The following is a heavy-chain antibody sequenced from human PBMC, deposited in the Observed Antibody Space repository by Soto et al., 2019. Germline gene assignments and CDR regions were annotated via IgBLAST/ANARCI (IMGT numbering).Heavy chain of an antibody. J-gene: IGHJ5*02. CDR2: FDPEDGET. CDR3: AQLQYGSGSYSANCFEP. CDR1: GYTLTELS. D-gene: IGHD3-10*01. Sequence: SSVKLSCKGSGYTLTELSMHWLRQATGKGLERMGGFDPEDGETIYAQKFQGRVTMTEDTSTDTAYMELSSLRSEDTAVYYCAQLQYGSGSYSANCFEPLGQGTLVTVSS. V-gene: IGHV1-24*01.